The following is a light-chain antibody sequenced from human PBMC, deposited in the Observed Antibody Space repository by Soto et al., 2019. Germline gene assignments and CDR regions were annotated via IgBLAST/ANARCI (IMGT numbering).Light chain of an antibody. J-gene: IGKJ1*01. Sequence: ETVLTQSPGTLSLSPGERATLSCRASQSVSSYLAWYQQKPGQAPRLLIYGASSRATGIPDRFSGSGSGTDFTLTISRLEPEDFAVYYCQQYDSSWTFGQGTKVDIK. CDR2: GAS. CDR3: QQYDSSWT. CDR1: QSVSSY. V-gene: IGKV3-20*01.